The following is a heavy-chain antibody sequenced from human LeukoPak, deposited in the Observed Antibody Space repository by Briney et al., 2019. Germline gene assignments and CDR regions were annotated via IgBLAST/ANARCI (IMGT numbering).Heavy chain of an antibody. Sequence: SETLSLTCTVSGGSISSYYWSWIRQPAGKGLEGIGRIYTSGSTNYNPSLKSRVTMSVDTSKNQFSLKLSSVTAAGTAVYYCARDSGPCGGDCYSVWGQGTLVTVSS. V-gene: IGHV4-4*07. J-gene: IGHJ4*02. CDR2: IYTSGST. D-gene: IGHD2-21*02. CDR1: GGSISSYY. CDR3: ARDSGPCGGDCYSV.